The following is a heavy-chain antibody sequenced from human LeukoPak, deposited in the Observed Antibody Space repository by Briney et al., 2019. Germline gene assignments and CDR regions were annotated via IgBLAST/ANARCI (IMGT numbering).Heavy chain of an antibody. J-gene: IGHJ6*03. Sequence: GASVKVSCKASGGTFSSSGISWVRQAPGQGLEWMGGIIPMIGTPNYAQKFQGRVTITADESTNTAYMELSSLRSEDTAVYYCASHCSSTSCYADYYYMDVWGKGTTVTVSS. CDR2: IIPMIGTP. CDR3: ASHCSSTSCYADYYYMDV. V-gene: IGHV1-69*01. CDR1: GGTFSSSG. D-gene: IGHD2-2*01.